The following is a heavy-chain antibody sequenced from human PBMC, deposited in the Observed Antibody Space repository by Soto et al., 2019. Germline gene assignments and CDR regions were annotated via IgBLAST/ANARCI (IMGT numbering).Heavy chain of an antibody. V-gene: IGHV3-21*01. J-gene: IGHJ6*02. D-gene: IGHD6-13*01. Sequence: EVQLVESGGGLVKPGGSLRLSCAASGFTFSSYNMNWVRQAPGKGLEWVSSISSGSSYIYYADSVKGRFTISRDNAKNSLYLQMNSLRAEDTAVYYCARTRGGIYYYGMDVWGQGTTVTVSS. CDR1: GFTFSSYN. CDR2: ISSGSSYI. CDR3: ARTRGGIYYYGMDV.